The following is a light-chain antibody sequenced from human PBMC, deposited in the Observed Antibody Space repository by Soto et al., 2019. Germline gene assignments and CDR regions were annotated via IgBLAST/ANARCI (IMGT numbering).Light chain of an antibody. J-gene: IGLJ1*01. V-gene: IGLV2-23*03. Sequence: QSALTQPASVSGSPGQSITISCTGTSSDVGSYNLVSWYQQHPGKAPKLMIYEGSKRPSGVSNRFSGSKSGNTASLTISGLQAEDEADYACCSFAGSSTFHFRTGTKVPV. CDR3: CSFAGSSTFH. CDR2: EGS. CDR1: SSDVGSYNL.